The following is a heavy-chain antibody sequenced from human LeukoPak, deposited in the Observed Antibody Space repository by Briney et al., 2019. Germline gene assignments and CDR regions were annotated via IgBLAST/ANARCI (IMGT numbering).Heavy chain of an antibody. CDR1: GGTFSSYA. Sequence: SVKVSCKASGGTFSSYAITWVRQAPGQGLEWMGRIITIFGTTNYAQKFQGRVTISADESATTAYMELSSLRSEDTAVYYCAREAGEDTASHTPDYWGQGTLVTVSS. CDR3: AREAGEDTASHTPDY. V-gene: IGHV1-69*13. D-gene: IGHD5-18*01. CDR2: IITIFGTT. J-gene: IGHJ4*02.